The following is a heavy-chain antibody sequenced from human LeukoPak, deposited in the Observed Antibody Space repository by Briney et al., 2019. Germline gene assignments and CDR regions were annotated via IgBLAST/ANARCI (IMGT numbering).Heavy chain of an antibody. CDR1: GFTFDDYA. J-gene: IGHJ4*02. CDR2: ISWNSGSI. V-gene: IGHV3-9*01. CDR3: ARELPFDY. Sequence: GGSLRLSCAASGFTFDDYAMHWVRQAPGKGLEWVSGISWNSGSIGYADSVKGRFTISRDNAKNTLYLQMNSLRAEDTAVYYCARELPFDYWGQGTLVTVSS.